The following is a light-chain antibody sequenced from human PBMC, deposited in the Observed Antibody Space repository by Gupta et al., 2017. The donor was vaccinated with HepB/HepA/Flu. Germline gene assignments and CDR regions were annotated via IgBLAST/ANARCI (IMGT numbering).Light chain of an antibody. CDR2: DVT. V-gene: IGLV2-11*01. CDR1: SSDVGAFTY. J-gene: IGLJ2*01. CDR3: CSYGTIYTDVV. Sequence: QSALTQPHSLSGSPGQSVAISCTDTSSDVGAFTYVSWYQHHPGKAPKLMIYDVTNRPSGVPDRFSGSKSGNTASLTISGLQAEDEADYYCCSYGTIYTDVVFGGGTKVTVL.